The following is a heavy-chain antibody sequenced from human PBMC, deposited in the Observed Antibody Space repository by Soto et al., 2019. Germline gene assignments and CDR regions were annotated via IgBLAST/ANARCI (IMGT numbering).Heavy chain of an antibody. CDR3: ARDRALFLRLEEKKDYYYYGMDV. Sequence: SETLSLTCTVSGGSISSGGYYWSWIRQHPGKGLEWIGYIYYSGSTYYNPSLKSRVTISVDTSKNQFSLKLSSVTAADTAVYYCARDRALFLRLEEKKDYYYYGMDVWGQGTTVTVSS. CDR1: GGSISSGGYY. D-gene: IGHD5-12*01. J-gene: IGHJ6*02. CDR2: IYYSGST. V-gene: IGHV4-31*03.